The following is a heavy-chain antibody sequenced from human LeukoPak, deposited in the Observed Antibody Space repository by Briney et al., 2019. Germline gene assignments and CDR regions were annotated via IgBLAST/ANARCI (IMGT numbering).Heavy chain of an antibody. Sequence: ASVRVSCKASGYTFTNYGISWVRQAPGQGLEWMGWVTSYNGDTNYAQKFQGRVTMSTDTSTSTAYMELRSLRFDDTAIYYCAKDWHILTGRNCFDPWGQGTLVTVSS. J-gene: IGHJ5*02. V-gene: IGHV1-18*01. CDR1: GYTFTNYG. CDR2: VTSYNGDT. D-gene: IGHD3-9*01. CDR3: AKDWHILTGRNCFDP.